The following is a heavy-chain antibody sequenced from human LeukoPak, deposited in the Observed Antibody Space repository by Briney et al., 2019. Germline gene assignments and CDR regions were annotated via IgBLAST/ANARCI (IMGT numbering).Heavy chain of an antibody. V-gene: IGHV4-39*07. CDR2: INHSGST. CDR3: ARGLRWLRLDY. CDR1: GGSISSSSYY. Sequence: PSETLSLTCTVSGGSISSSSYYWGWIRQPPGKGLEWIGEINHSGSTNYNPSLKSRVTISVDTSKNQFSLKLSSVTAADTAVYYCARGLRWLRLDYWGQGTLVTVSS. J-gene: IGHJ4*02. D-gene: IGHD3-10*01.